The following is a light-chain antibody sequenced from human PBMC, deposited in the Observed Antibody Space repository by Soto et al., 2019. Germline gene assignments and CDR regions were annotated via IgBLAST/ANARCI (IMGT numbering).Light chain of an antibody. CDR1: QSITTY. Sequence: DIQLTQSPSSLSASVGDTVTITCRASQSITTYFKGYQQKPGKAPQLLIYAASTVQSGVPSRFSGSGSGTDFTLTIASLQPEDFAIYYCQQSYSSLMYAFGQGTKLEI. CDR2: AAS. V-gene: IGKV1-39*01. CDR3: QQSYSSLMYA. J-gene: IGKJ2*01.